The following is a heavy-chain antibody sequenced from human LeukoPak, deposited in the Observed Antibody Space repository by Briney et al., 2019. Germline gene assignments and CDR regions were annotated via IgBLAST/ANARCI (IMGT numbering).Heavy chain of an antibody. Sequence: GSLRLSCAASGFTFSSYWVHWVRQAPGKGLVWVSRIKSDGSSTTYADSVKGRFTISRDNSKNTLYLQMNSLRAEDTAVYYCASPKGYYYGSGSYYSPYYMDVWGKGTTVTISS. V-gene: IGHV3-74*01. CDR1: GFTFSSYW. D-gene: IGHD3-10*01. CDR2: IKSDGSST. CDR3: ASPKGYYYGSGSYYSPYYMDV. J-gene: IGHJ6*03.